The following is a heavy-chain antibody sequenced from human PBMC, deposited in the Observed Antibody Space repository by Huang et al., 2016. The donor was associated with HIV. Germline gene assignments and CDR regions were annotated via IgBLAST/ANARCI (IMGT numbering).Heavy chain of an antibody. J-gene: IGHJ4*02. CDR3: AKVTLGFDY. D-gene: IGHD2-15*01. V-gene: IGHV3-30*02. CDR1: GFTFSSYG. Sequence: QVQLVESGGGVVQPGGSLRLSCATSGFTFSSYGMHWVRQAPGLGLEWVAFIQDDGTKKYYADSVKGRFNISRDNSKNMLHLQMNNLRVEDTAAYFCAKVTLGFDYWGQGTWVTVSS. CDR2: IQDDGTKK.